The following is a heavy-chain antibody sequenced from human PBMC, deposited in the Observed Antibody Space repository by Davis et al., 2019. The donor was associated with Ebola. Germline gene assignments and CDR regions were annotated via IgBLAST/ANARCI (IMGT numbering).Heavy chain of an antibody. CDR2: IYYNGNT. J-gene: IGHJ5*02. CDR3: ARTISHVTA. V-gene: IGHV4-61*01. D-gene: IGHD4/OR15-4a*01. CDR1: GGSVSSSSYY. Sequence: PSETLSLTCTVSGGSVSSSSYYWTWIRQPPGKGLEWIGYIYYNGNTDYNPSLKSRVTISLGTSKNQFSLKLRSVTAADTAVYYCARTISHVTAWGQGTLVTVSS.